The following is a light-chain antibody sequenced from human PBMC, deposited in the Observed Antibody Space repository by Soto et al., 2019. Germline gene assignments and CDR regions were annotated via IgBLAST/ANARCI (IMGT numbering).Light chain of an antibody. CDR3: QQYNQWPLYT. V-gene: IGKV3-15*01. Sequence: EIVMTQSPAALSVSPGEGATLSCRASQSVSGNLAWYQQKPGQAPRLLIYGDSTRATGIPARFSGGGSGTDFTLTSSSLQYEDFAIYYCQQYNQWPLYTFGQGTKLEI. J-gene: IGKJ2*01. CDR2: GDS. CDR1: QSVSGN.